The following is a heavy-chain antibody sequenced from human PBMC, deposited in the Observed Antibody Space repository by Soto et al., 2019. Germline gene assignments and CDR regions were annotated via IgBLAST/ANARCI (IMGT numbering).Heavy chain of an antibody. CDR2: INHSGST. CDR3: AREPRGSPRLLRWFDP. CDR1: GGSFSGYY. D-gene: IGHD2-15*01. J-gene: IGHJ5*02. V-gene: IGHV4-34*01. Sequence: ASETLSLTCAVYGGSFSGYYWSWIRQPPGKGLEWIGEINHSGSTNYNPSLKSRVTISVDTSKNQFSLKLSSVTAADTAVYYCAREPRGSPRLLRWFDPWGQGTLVTVSS.